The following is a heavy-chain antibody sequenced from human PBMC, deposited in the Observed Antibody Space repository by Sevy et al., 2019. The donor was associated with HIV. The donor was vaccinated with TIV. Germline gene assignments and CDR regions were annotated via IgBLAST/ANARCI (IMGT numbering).Heavy chain of an antibody. D-gene: IGHD2-15*01. CDR1: GFTFSNYW. J-gene: IGHJ4*02. Sequence: GGPLRLSFEVSGFTFSNYWMTWVRRAPGKGLEWGANIKEDGSDKYYGDSVKGRFSLSRDNAKNSLYLQMDSLRAEDTAVYYCVRDGLASATDFDYWGQGTLVTVSS. V-gene: IGHV3-7*01. CDR3: VRDGLASATDFDY. CDR2: IKEDGSDK.